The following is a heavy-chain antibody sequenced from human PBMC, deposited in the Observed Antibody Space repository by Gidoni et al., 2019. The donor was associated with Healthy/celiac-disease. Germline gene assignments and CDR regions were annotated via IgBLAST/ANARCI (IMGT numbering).Heavy chain of an antibody. V-gene: IGHV4-34*01. CDR3: ARVPLWFGDRRVY. Sequence: QVQLQQWGAGLLKPSETLSPTCAVYGGSFSGYYWSWTRQPPGKGLEWNGEINHSGSTNYNPSLKSRVTISVDTSKNQFSLKLSSVTAADTAVYYCARVPLWFGDRRVYWGQGTLVTVSS. D-gene: IGHD3-10*01. CDR2: INHSGST. CDR1: GGSFSGYY. J-gene: IGHJ4*02.